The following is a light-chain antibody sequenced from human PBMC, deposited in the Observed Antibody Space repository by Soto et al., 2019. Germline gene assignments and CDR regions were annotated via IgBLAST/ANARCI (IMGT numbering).Light chain of an antibody. V-gene: IGLV2-14*01. J-gene: IGLJ2*01. CDR3: SSYTGSSTAVV. Sequence: QSALTQPASVSGSPGQSITISCTGTSSDVGTYDYVSWYQQHPGKAPKVMIYEVNNRPSGVSDRFSGSKSGNTASLTISGLQAEDEADYYCSSYTGSSTAVVFGGGTKLTVL. CDR1: SSDVGTYDY. CDR2: EVN.